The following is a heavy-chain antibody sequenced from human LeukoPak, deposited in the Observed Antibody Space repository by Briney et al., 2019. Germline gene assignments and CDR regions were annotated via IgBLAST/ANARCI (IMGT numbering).Heavy chain of an antibody. CDR1: GFTFSSYW. Sequence: GGSLRLSCAASGFTFSSYWMSWVRQAPGKGLEWVANIKQDGSEKYYVDSVKGRFTISRDNAKNSLYLQMNSLRAEDTAVYYCARGPRADIVVVPAAIGDWFDPWGQGTLVTVSS. D-gene: IGHD2-2*02. V-gene: IGHV3-7*01. J-gene: IGHJ5*02. CDR2: IKQDGSEK. CDR3: ARGPRADIVVVPAAIGDWFDP.